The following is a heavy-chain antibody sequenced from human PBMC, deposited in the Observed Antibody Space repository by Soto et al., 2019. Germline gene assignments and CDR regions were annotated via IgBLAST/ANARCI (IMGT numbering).Heavy chain of an antibody. CDR3: ARDQLSYGLDYYMYV. D-gene: IGHD5-18*01. J-gene: IGHJ6*03. Sequence: QVQLVQSGAEVKKPGASVKVSCKASGYTFTSYGISWVRQAPGQGLDWMGWISAYNGNTNYAQKLQGRVTMTTDTSTSTGYMELRSLRSDDTAVYYCARDQLSYGLDYYMYVWGKGTTVTVSS. CDR2: ISAYNGNT. V-gene: IGHV1-18*01. CDR1: GYTFTSYG.